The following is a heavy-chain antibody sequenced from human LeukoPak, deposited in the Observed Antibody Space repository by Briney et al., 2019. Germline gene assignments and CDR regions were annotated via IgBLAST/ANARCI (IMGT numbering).Heavy chain of an antibody. CDR1: GGSISSSSYY. J-gene: IGHJ3*02. V-gene: IGHV4-39*07. Sequence: SETLSLTCTVSGGSISSSSYYWGWIRQPPGKGLEWIGSIYYSGSTYYNPSLKSRVTISVDTSKNQFSLKLSSVTAADTAVYYCARDSLGASDAFDIWGQGTMVTVSS. D-gene: IGHD3-16*01. CDR2: IYYSGST. CDR3: ARDSLGASDAFDI.